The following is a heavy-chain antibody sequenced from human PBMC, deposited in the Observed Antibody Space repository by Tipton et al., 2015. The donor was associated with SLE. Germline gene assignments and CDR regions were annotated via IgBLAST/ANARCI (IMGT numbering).Heavy chain of an antibody. CDR2: INHSGST. CDR3: ARRAAMDY. Sequence: LSCAVYGGSFSGYYWSWIRQPPGKGLEWIGEINHSGSTNYNPSLKSRVTISVDTSKNQFSLKLSSVTAADTAVYYCARRAAMDYWGQGTLVTVSS. J-gene: IGHJ4*02. D-gene: IGHD2-2*01. CDR1: GGSFSGYY. V-gene: IGHV4-34*01.